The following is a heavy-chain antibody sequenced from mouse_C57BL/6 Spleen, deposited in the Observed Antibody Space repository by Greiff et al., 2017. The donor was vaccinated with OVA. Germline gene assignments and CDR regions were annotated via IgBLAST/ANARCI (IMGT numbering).Heavy chain of an antibody. CDR1: GYTFTSYW. V-gene: IGHV1-52*01. Sequence: VQLQQPGAELVRPGSSVKLSCKASGYTFTSYWMHWVKQRPIQGLEWIGNIDPSDSETHYNQKFKDKATLTVDKSSSTAYMQLSSLTSEDSAVYYCARSYYGSSYAFDYWGQGTTLTVSS. CDR2: IDPSDSET. CDR3: ARSYYGSSYAFDY. J-gene: IGHJ2*01. D-gene: IGHD1-1*01.